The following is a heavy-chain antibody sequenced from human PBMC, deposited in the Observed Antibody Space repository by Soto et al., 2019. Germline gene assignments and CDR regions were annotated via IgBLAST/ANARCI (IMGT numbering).Heavy chain of an antibody. CDR2: IYYSGST. Sequence: SETLSLTCTVSGGSISSGDYYWSWIRQPPGKGLEWIGYIYYSGSTYYNPSLKSRVTISVDRSKNQFSLKLSSVTAADTAVYYCAGTTDKYGDYVFDYWGQGTLVTV. CDR1: GGSISSGDYY. CDR3: AGTTDKYGDYVFDY. V-gene: IGHV4-30-4*01. J-gene: IGHJ4*02. D-gene: IGHD4-17*01.